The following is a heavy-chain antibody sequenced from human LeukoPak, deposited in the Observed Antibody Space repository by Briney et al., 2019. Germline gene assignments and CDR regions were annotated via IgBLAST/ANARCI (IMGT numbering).Heavy chain of an antibody. V-gene: IGHV1-8*01. CDR3: ARFCTSWNYYYYGMDV. CDR1: AYTFTSYD. CDR2: MNPNRGST. Sequence: ASVNVSCPASAYTFTSYDINWVRQAPAPGLEWMGWMNPNRGSTGYAQKFQGRVTMTRNTSKSTAYMELSSLRSEDTAVYYCARFCTSWNYYYYGMDVWGEGGTVTVSS. D-gene: IGHD2-2*01. J-gene: IGHJ6*01.